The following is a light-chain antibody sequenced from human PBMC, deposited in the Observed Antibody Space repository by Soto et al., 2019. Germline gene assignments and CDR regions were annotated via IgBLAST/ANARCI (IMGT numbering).Light chain of an antibody. Sequence: SALAQPPSVSGSPGQSVTISCTGTSTDFVSYNRVSWYQQPPGTAPKLMIYEVSKRPSGVPDRFSGSKSGNTASLTISGLQAADEADYYCSLYTSENAYVFGTGTNVTVL. J-gene: IGLJ1*01. V-gene: IGLV2-18*01. CDR1: STDFVSYNR. CDR3: SLYTSENAYV. CDR2: EVS.